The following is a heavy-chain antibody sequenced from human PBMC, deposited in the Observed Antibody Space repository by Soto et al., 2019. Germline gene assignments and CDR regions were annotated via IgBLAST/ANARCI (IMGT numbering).Heavy chain of an antibody. CDR3: ARSIPSPYYDFWSGYYVFYMDV. CDR2: IFSNDEK. J-gene: IGHJ6*03. D-gene: IGHD3-3*01. Sequence: PPGKALEWLAHIFSNDEKSYSTSLKSRLTISKDTSKSQVVLTMTNMDPVDTATYYCARSIPSPYYDFWSGYYVFYMDVWGKGTTVTVSS. V-gene: IGHV2-26*01.